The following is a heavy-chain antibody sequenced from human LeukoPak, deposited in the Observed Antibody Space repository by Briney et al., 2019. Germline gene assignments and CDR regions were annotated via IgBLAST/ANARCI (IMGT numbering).Heavy chain of an antibody. CDR1: GFTFSSYG. Sequence: GGSLRLSCAASGFTFSSYGMSWVRQAPGKGLEWVSAISGSGGSTYYADSVKGRFTISRDNSKNTLYLQMNSLRAEDTAVYYCAKILRSYGSGPPYFDYWGQGTLVTVSS. D-gene: IGHD3-10*01. J-gene: IGHJ4*02. CDR2: ISGSGGST. V-gene: IGHV3-23*01. CDR3: AKILRSYGSGPPYFDY.